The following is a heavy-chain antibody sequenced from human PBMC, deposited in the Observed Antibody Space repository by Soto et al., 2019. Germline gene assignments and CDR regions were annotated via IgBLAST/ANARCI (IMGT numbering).Heavy chain of an antibody. Sequence: QVQLVQSGAEVKKPGASVKVSCKASGYTFTTYGISWVRQAPGQGLEWMGWISTYKGDTHYAQKFQGRVTLTTDTSTRTPYKELGSLRSDHPADYSCARPNVHYYFDSWGQGPLVTVSS. D-gene: IGHD1-26*01. V-gene: IGHV1-18*01. CDR2: ISTYKGDT. CDR3: ARPNVHYYFDS. CDR1: GYTFTTYG. J-gene: IGHJ5*01.